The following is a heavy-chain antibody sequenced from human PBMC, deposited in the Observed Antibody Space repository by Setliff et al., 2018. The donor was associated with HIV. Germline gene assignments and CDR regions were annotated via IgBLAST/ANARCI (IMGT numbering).Heavy chain of an antibody. D-gene: IGHD6-6*01. CDR3: ARDPAPSSSASYFQH. J-gene: IGHJ1*01. V-gene: IGHV1-46*01. CDR1: GYTFTSYY. Sequence: ASVKVSCKASGYTFTSYYTHWVRQAPGQGLEWMGIINPSSGSTTYAQKFQGRVTMTRDTSTSTVYMELSSLRSEDTAVYYCARDPAPSSSASYFQHWGQGTPVTVS. CDR2: INPSSGST.